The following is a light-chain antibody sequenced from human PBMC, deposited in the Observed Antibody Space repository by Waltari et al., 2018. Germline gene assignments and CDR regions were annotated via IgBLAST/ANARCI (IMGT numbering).Light chain of an antibody. CDR3: GTWDDGLSAWI. V-gene: IGLV1-51*02. CDR2: ENN. J-gene: IGLJ2*01. Sequence: QSVLTQPPSVSAAPGQKVTIFCFGRSPNIEKNYVSWFQHVPGTAPKLLIYENNKRPSGIPDRFSGSKSGTSGTLGITGLQTGDEADYYCGTWDDGLSAWIFGGGTKVTVL. CDR1: SPNIEKNY.